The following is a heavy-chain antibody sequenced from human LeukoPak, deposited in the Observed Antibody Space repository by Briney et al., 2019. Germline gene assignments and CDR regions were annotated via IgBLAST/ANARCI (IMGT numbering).Heavy chain of an antibody. CDR1: GFTFDDYA. CDR2: ISWNSGSI. D-gene: IGHD3-9*01. V-gene: IGHV3-9*03. CDR3: AKGLHYDILTVDAFDI. J-gene: IGHJ3*02. Sequence: GGSLRLSCAASGFTFDDYAMHWVRQAPGKGLEWVSGISWNSGSIAYADSVKGRFTISRDNAKNSLYLQMNSLRAEDMALYYCAKGLHYDILTVDAFDIWGQGTMVTVPS.